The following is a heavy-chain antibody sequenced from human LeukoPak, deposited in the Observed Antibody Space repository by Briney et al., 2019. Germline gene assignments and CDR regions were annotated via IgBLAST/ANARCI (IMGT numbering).Heavy chain of an antibody. CDR2: IKQDGSEK. V-gene: IGHV3-7*01. CDR3: VRLGGRNGFDY. CDR1: GFTFINYW. J-gene: IGHJ4*02. D-gene: IGHD3-16*01. Sequence: GGSLRLSCAASGFTFINYWMSWVRHAPGKGLEWVASIKQDGSEKYYVDSVKGRFTISRDNTKNSLYLQMNSLRAEDTAVYYCVRLGGRNGFDYWGQGTLVTVSS.